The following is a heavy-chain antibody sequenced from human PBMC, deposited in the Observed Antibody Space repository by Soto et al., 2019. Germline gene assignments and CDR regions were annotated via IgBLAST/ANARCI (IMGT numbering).Heavy chain of an antibody. CDR3: ARVFGQFGRGYSYYYGMDV. J-gene: IGHJ6*02. D-gene: IGHD3-3*02. CDR1: GYTFTSYD. V-gene: IGHV1-8*01. Sequence: QVQLVQSGAEVKKPGASVKVSCKASGYTFTSYDINWVRQATGQGLEWMGWMNPNRGNTGYAQKFQGRVTMTRNTAISTAYMELSSLRSEDTAVDYCARVFGQFGRGYSYYYGMDVWGQGTTVTVSS. CDR2: MNPNRGNT.